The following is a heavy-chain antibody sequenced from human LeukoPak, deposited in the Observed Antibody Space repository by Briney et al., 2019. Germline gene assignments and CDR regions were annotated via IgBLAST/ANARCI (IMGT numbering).Heavy chain of an antibody. Sequence: SETLSLTCTVSGGSISSGSYYWSWIRQPAGKGLEWIGRIYTSGSTNYNPSLKSRVTISVDTSKNQFSLKLSSVTAADTAVYYCAGGEWSGSYNWFDPWGQGTLVTVSS. V-gene: IGHV4-61*02. D-gene: IGHD3-3*01. CDR3: AGGEWSGSYNWFDP. J-gene: IGHJ5*02. CDR2: IYTSGST. CDR1: GGSISSGSYY.